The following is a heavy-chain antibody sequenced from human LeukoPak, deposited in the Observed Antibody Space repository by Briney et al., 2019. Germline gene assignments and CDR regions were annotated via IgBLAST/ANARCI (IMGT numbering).Heavy chain of an antibody. CDR1: GYTFTSYD. D-gene: IGHD3-22*01. CDR2: MNPNSGNT. Sequence: ASVKVSCKASGYTFTSYDINWVRQATGQGLEWMGWMNPNSGNTGYAQKFQGRVTMTRNTYISTAYMELSSLRSEYTAVYYCARVPSMYYYDSSGDDYWGQGTLVTVSS. CDR3: ARVPSMYYYDSSGDDY. V-gene: IGHV1-8*01. J-gene: IGHJ4*02.